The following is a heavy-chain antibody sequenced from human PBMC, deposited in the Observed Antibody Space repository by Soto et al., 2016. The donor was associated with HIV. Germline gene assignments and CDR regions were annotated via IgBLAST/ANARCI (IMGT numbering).Heavy chain of an antibody. CDR2: ISSSSSYT. J-gene: IGHJ3*02. CDR3: ARDSHGTFGAFDI. V-gene: IGHV3-11*05. CDR1: GFTFSDYY. D-gene: IGHD3-10*01. Sequence: VQLVESGGGLVKPGGSLRLSCAASGFTFSDYYMSWIRQAPGKGLELFSYISSSSSYTNYADSVKGRFTISRDNAKNSLYLQMNKLRAEDTAVYYCARDSHGTFGAFDIWGQRDNGHRLF.